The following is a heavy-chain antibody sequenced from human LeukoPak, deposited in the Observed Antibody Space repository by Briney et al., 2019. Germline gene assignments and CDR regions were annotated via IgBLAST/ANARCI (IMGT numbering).Heavy chain of an antibody. CDR1: GGSISNTNYY. D-gene: IGHD3-22*01. CDR2: FYYSGST. J-gene: IGHJ4*02. CDR3: ARRGYYYDSSGYYYFDY. V-gene: IGHV4-39*01. Sequence: SETLSLTCNVSGGSISNTNYYWGWIRQPPGKGLEWIGNFYYSGSTNYNPSLKSRVTISVDMSKNQFSLKLSSVTAADTAVYYCARRGYYYDSSGYYYFDYWGQGTLVTVSS.